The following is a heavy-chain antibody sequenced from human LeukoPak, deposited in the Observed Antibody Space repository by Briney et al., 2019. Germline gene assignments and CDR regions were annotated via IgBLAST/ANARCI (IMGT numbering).Heavy chain of an antibody. V-gene: IGHV1-8*01. CDR1: GYTFTSYD. J-gene: IGHJ4*02. D-gene: IGHD6-19*01. Sequence: RASVKVSCTASGYTFTSYDINWVRQATGQGLEWMGWMNPNSGNTGYAQKFQGRVTMTRNTSISTAYMELSSLRSEDTAVYYCARAEVGSGWYRYFDYWGQGTLVTVSS. CDR2: MNPNSGNT. CDR3: ARAEVGSGWYRYFDY.